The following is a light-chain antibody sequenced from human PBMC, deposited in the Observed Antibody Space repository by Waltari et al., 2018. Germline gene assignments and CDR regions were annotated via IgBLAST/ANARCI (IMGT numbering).Light chain of an antibody. CDR2: KAS. J-gene: IGKJ1*01. CDR1: QSISSW. Sequence: DIQMTQSPSSLSTSVGATVTITCRASQSISSWLDWYQQKPGKAPKLLIYKASNLETGVPSRFSGSGSGTDFTLTISSLQPEDFATYYCLQYVNSPWTFGQGTKVEIK. V-gene: IGKV1-5*03. CDR3: LQYVNSPWT.